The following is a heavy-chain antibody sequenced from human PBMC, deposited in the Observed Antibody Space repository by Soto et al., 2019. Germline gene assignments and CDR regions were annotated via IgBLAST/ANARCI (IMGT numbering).Heavy chain of an antibody. CDR2: IIPIFGVT. J-gene: IGHJ4*02. V-gene: IGHV1-69*08. Sequence: QVQLVQSGAEVKKPGSSVKVSCKASGGTFSSYTITWVRQAPGQGLEWLGRIIPIFGVTNYAQKFQDRVTITADRATTTAYMELSRLRSEDTAVYYCVRDWESTTQTWGFGDSCGQGTLVTVS. D-gene: IGHD1-1*01. CDR3: VRDWESTTQTWGFGDS. CDR1: GGTFSSYT.